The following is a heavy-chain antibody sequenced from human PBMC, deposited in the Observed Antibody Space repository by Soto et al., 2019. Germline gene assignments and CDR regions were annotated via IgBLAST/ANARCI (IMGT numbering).Heavy chain of an antibody. CDR2: IIPIFGTA. D-gene: IGHD2-8*02. V-gene: IGHV1-69*06. CDR1: GVTFSSYA. Sequence: ASVKVSCKASGVTFSSYAISWVRQAPGQGLEWMGGIIPIFGTANYAQKFQGRVTITADKSTSTAYMELSSLRSEDTAVYYCARSGGLLSPLSYYYGMDVWGQGTTVTVSS. CDR3: ARSGGLLSPLSYYYGMDV. J-gene: IGHJ6*02.